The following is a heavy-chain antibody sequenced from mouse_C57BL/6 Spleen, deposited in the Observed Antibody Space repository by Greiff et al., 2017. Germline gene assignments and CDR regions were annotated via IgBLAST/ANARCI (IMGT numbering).Heavy chain of an antibody. CDR3: LIYYYGSRFDY. CDR2: INPNNGGT. D-gene: IGHD1-1*01. Sequence: VHVKQSGPELVKPGASVKISCKASGYTFTDYYMNWVKQSHGKSLEWIGDINPNNGGTSYNQKFKGKATLTVDKSSSTAYMELRSLTSEDSAVYYCLIYYYGSRFDYWGQGTLVTVSA. V-gene: IGHV1-26*01. CDR1: GYTFTDYY. J-gene: IGHJ3*01.